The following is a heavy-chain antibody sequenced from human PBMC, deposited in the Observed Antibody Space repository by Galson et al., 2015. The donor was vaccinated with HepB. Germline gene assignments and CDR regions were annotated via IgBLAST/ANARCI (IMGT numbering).Heavy chain of an antibody. CDR2: INSDGSST. CDR1: GFTFSSYW. Sequence: SLRLSCAASGFTFSSYWMHWVRQAPGKGLVWVSRINSDGSSTSYADSVKGRFTISRDNAKNTLYLQMNSLRAEDTAVYYCAPQRDSTGLDIWGQGTVVTVSS. D-gene: IGHD2-2*01. CDR3: APQRDSTGLDI. J-gene: IGHJ3*02. V-gene: IGHV3-74*01.